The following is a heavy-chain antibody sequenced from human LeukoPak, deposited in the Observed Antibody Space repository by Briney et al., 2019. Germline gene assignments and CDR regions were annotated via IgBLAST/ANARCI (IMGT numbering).Heavy chain of an antibody. J-gene: IGHJ4*02. Sequence: PSETLSLTCTVSGGSISSYYWSWIRQPPGKGLEWIGYIYYSGSTNYNPSLKSRVTISVDTSKNQFSLKLSSVTAADTAVYYCASTYSSGWYGYYFDYWGQGTLVTVSS. CDR1: GGSISSYY. CDR3: ASTYSSGWYGYYFDY. D-gene: IGHD6-19*01. V-gene: IGHV4-59*01. CDR2: IYYSGST.